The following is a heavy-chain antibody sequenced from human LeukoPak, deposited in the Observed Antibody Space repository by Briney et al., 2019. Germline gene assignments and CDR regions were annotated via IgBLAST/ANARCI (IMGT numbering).Heavy chain of an antibody. Sequence: GASLRLSCAASGFTFSGYAMSWVRQAPGKGLEWVSAISGSGGSTYYADSVKGRFTISRDNSKNTLYLQMNSLRAEDTAVYYCAKYCSGGSCYWYYYYGMDVWGQGTTVTVSS. CDR2: ISGSGGST. CDR1: GFTFSGYA. J-gene: IGHJ6*02. V-gene: IGHV3-23*01. CDR3: AKYCSGGSCYWYYYYGMDV. D-gene: IGHD2-15*01.